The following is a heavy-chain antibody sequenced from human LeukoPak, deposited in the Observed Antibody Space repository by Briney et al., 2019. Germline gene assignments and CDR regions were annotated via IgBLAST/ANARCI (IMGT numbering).Heavy chain of an antibody. CDR1: GYTFTSYG. V-gene: IGHV1-18*01. CDR3: ARGGRAVVRGALDAFDI. CDR2: ISAYNGNT. J-gene: IGHJ3*02. Sequence: AASVKVSCKASGYTFTSYGISWVGQAPGQGLEWMGWISAYNGNTNYAQKLQGRVTMTTDTSTSTAYMELRSLRSDDTAVYYCARGGRAVVRGALDAFDIWGQGTMVTVSS. D-gene: IGHD3-10*01.